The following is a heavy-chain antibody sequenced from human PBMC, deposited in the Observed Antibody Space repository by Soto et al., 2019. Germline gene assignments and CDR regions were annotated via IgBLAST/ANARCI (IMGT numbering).Heavy chain of an antibody. CDR2: INGDYGNT. CDR1: GYTFYSHS. CDR3: ARCIQGDYYYGMDV. V-gene: IGHV1-18*01. Sequence: QAQLVQSGAEVKKPGASVKVSCKASGYTFYSHSISWVRQAPGQGLEWMGRINGDYGNTQYAQKFRGRVTMTTDTSTTTVYMELTTLRSDDTAVYYCARCIQGDYYYGMDVCGQGTTVTVSS. D-gene: IGHD5-18*01. J-gene: IGHJ6*02.